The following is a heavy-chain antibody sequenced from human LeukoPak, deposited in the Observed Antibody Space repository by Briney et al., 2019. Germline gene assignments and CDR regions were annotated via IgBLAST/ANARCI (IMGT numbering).Heavy chain of an antibody. V-gene: IGHV1-24*01. D-gene: IGHD3-3*01. Sequence: GASVKVSCKVSGYTLTELSMHWVRQAPGEGLEWMGGFDPEDGETIYAQKFQGRVTMTEDTSTDTAYMELSSLRSEDTAVYYCATDLESPGRDSAFDIWGQGTMVTVSS. J-gene: IGHJ3*02. CDR3: ATDLESPGRDSAFDI. CDR2: FDPEDGET. CDR1: GYTLTELS.